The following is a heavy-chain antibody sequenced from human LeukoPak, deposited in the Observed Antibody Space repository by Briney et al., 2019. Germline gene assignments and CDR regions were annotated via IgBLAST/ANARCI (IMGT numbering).Heavy chain of an antibody. Sequence: SETLSLTCTVSGGSISSSSYYWGWIRQPPGKGLEWIESIYYSGSTYYNPSLKSRVTLSVDTSKNQFSLKMSSVTAADTAVCYCARRSSADWYFDLWGRGNLVTVSS. CDR1: GGSISSSSYY. J-gene: IGHJ2*01. CDR3: ARRSSADWYFDL. D-gene: IGHD2-2*01. V-gene: IGHV4-39*01. CDR2: IYYSGST.